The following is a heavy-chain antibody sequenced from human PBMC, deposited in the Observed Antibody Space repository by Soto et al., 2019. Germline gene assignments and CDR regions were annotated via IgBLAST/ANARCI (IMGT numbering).Heavy chain of an antibody. CDR3: ARPGETGSYSYFDY. J-gene: IGHJ4*02. CDR2: IYPADSDT. D-gene: IGHD3-9*01. CDR1: GYGFTIYW. V-gene: IGHV5-51*01. Sequence: GESLKISCKGSGYGFTIYWIGWVRQMPGKGLEWMGIIYPADSDTRYSPSFQGQATISADKSISTAYLQWSSLKASDTAMYYCARPGETGSYSYFDYWGQGTLVTVSS.